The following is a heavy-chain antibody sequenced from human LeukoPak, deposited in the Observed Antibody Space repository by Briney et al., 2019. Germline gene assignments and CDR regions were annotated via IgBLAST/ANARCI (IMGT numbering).Heavy chain of an antibody. Sequence: SETLSLTCTVSGGSISSSSYYWSWIRQPAGKGLEWIGRIYTSGSTNYNPSLKSRVTMSVDTSKNQFSLKLSSVTAADTAAYYCARDKDIVVVPAAIGRNWFDPWGQGTLVTVSS. CDR2: IYTSGST. CDR3: ARDKDIVVVPAAIGRNWFDP. D-gene: IGHD2-2*02. J-gene: IGHJ5*02. V-gene: IGHV4-61*02. CDR1: GGSISSSSYY.